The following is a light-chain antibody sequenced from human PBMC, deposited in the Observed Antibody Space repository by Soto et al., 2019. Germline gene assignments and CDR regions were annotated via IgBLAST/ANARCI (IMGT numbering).Light chain of an antibody. CDR2: GAS. J-gene: IGKJ1*01. Sequence: EIVLTQSPVTLSLSPGERATLSCRASQSVSSSYLAWYHQKPGQAPRLLIYGASSRATGIPDRFRGSGSGTGFTLTIGRMEPEDYAVYYCQQYSSSPRTLGQGTKVDIK. CDR3: QQYSSSPRT. V-gene: IGKV3-20*01. CDR1: QSVSSSY.